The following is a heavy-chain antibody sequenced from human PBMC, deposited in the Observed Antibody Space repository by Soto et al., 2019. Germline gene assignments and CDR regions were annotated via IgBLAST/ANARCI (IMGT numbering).Heavy chain of an antibody. V-gene: IGHV3-15*01. CDR2: IKRKTDGGTT. D-gene: IGHD3-3*01. Sequence: PWGSLRLSCAASGFTFNNAWMSWVRQAPGKGLEWVGRIKRKTDGGTTDYAAPVKGRFTISRDDSKNTLYLQMNSLNTEDTAVYYCRRECDSDYTHWFGPWGQGPLVTVSS. J-gene: IGHJ5*02. CDR3: RRECDSDYTHWFGP. CDR1: GFTFNNAW.